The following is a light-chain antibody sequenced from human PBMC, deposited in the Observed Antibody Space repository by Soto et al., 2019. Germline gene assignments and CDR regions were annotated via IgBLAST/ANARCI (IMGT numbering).Light chain of an antibody. CDR1: QDVTRY. J-gene: IGKJ4*01. CDR2: DAS. V-gene: IGKV3-11*01. Sequence: ETVLTQSPATLSLSPGERATLSCRASQDVTRYVAWYQQKPGQAPRLLIYDASTRAAGVPARFSGSGSGTDFSRSHSSLEAKEFAFHYCQEHNSFGGGTKVEIK. CDR3: QEHNS.